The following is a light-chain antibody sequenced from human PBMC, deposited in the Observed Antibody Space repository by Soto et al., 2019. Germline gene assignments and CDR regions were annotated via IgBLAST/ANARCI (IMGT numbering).Light chain of an antibody. CDR2: DVS. Sequence: IQMTQSPSTLSASVGDRVPITFRASQSISAWLAWYQQKPGKAPNLLIYDVSTLDSGVPSRFSGSASGTEFTLTISSLESDDFATYYCQQYHRYSTFGQGTKVDIK. J-gene: IGKJ1*01. CDR3: QQYHRYST. CDR1: QSISAW. V-gene: IGKV1-5*01.